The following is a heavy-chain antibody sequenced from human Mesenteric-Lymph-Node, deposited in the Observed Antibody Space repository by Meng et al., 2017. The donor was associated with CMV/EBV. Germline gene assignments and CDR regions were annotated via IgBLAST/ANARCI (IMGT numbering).Heavy chain of an antibody. Sequence: GESLKISCAASGFTFDDYGMSWVRQAPGKGPEWVSTVNWSGGSTYYADSVKGRFTISRDNAKKSLYLQMDSLRAEDTAFYYCARGFTNYFDHWGQGTLVTVSS. V-gene: IGHV3-20*04. CDR3: ARGFTNYFDH. J-gene: IGHJ4*02. CDR1: GFTFDDYG. CDR2: VNWSGGST.